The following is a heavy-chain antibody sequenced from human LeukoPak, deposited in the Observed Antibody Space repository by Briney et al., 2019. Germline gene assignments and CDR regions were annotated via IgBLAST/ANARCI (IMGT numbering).Heavy chain of an antibody. V-gene: IGHV3-23*01. Sequence: GGSLRLSCAASGFTFSSYAMTWVRQAPGKGLEWVSAISGSGGSAGSTYYADSVKGRFTISRDNSKNTLYLQMNSLRAEDTAVYYCAKDGMITFGGIIVRPHFDYWGQGTLVTVSS. CDR2: ISGSGGSAGST. J-gene: IGHJ4*02. CDR1: GFTFSSYA. D-gene: IGHD3-16*02. CDR3: AKDGMITFGGIIVRPHFDY.